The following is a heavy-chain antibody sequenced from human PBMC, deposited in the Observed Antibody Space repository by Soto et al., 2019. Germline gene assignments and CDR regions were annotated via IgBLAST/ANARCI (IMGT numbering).Heavy chain of an antibody. D-gene: IGHD3-16*01. Sequence: VGSLRLSCTASVFTFNSHTMHCVRHAPGEGLEWVAVISYDGSHKFYADSVKGRFTISRGNSKSTLYLQMNRLTAADTAIYYCARDGLTAFGMIKNWDVDVWGQGTTVNVSS. J-gene: IGHJ6*01. CDR1: VFTFNSHT. V-gene: IGHV3-30-3*01. CDR2: ISYDGSHK. CDR3: ARDGLTAFGMIKNWDVDV.